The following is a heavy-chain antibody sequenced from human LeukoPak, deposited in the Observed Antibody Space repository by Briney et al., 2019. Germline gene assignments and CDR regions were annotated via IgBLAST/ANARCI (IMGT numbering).Heavy chain of an antibody. CDR2: IYPHDSET. Sequence: GESLKISCQGSGYNFIGNWIGWVRQTPGKGLEFLGIIYPHDSETIYSPSFQGQVTVSADKSISTAYLQWNSLKASDTAMYYCARVDRRGYSDYTAILPDYWGQGTLVTVSS. CDR1: GYNFIGNW. V-gene: IGHV5-51*01. J-gene: IGHJ4*02. D-gene: IGHD5-12*01. CDR3: ARVDRRGYSDYTAILPDY.